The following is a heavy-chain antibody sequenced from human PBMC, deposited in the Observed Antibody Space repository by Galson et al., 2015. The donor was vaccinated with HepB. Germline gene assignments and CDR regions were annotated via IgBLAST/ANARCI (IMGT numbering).Heavy chain of an antibody. CDR1: GFTFSSYS. V-gene: IGHV3-21*01. Sequence: SLRLSCAASGFTFSSYSMNWVRQAPGKGLEWVSSISSSSSYIYYADSVKGRFTISRDNAKNSLYLQMNSLRAEDTAVYYCARVGSTLELVENYYYGMDVWGQGTTVTVSS. CDR2: ISSSSSYI. CDR3: ARVGSTLELVENYYYGMDV. D-gene: IGHD1-7*01. J-gene: IGHJ6*02.